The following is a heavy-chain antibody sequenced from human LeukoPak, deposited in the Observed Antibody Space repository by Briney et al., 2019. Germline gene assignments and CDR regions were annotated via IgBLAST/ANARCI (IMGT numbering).Heavy chain of an antibody. D-gene: IGHD3-22*01. CDR1: GYTFTGYY. CDR3: ARVVVRGNYYYGMDV. Sequence: ASVKVSCKASGYTFTGYYMHWVRQAPGQGLEWMGWINPNSGGTNYAQKFQGWVTMTRDTSISTAYMELSRLRSDDTAVYYCARVVVRGNYYYGMDVWGQGTTVTVSS. CDR2: INPNSGGT. V-gene: IGHV1-2*04. J-gene: IGHJ6*02.